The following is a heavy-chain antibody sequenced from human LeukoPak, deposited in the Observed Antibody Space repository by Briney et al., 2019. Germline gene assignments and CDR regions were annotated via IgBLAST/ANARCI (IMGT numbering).Heavy chain of an antibody. V-gene: IGHV3-23*01. Sequence: YTTSWAPYDQKKGLEWVSSISGSGDNTYYAESVKGRFTISRDNSKNTLFLQMNSLRAEDTAVFYCAKRSGYTTGWFFDFWGQGTLVTVSS. CDR1: YT. D-gene: IGHD6-19*01. J-gene: IGHJ4*02. CDR2: ISGSGDNT. CDR3: AKRSGYTTGWFFDF.